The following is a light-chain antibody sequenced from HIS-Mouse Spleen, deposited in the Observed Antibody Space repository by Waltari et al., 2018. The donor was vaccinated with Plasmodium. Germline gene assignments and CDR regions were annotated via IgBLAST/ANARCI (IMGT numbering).Light chain of an antibody. Sequence: QSALTQPASVSGSPGQSITISCTGTSSDVGGYNYVSWYQQHPGKAPKLRIYDVSNRPTGVSNRFSGSKSGNPASLTISGLQAEDEADYYCSSYTSSSTLNYVFGTGTKVTVL. CDR1: SSDVGGYNY. CDR3: SSYTSSSTLNYV. V-gene: IGLV2-14*03. CDR2: DVS. J-gene: IGLJ1*01.